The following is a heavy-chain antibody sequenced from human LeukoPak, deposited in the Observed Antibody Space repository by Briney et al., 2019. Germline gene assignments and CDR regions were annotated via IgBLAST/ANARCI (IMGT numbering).Heavy chain of an antibody. CDR2: IYYSGST. Sequence: SETLSLTCAVYGGSFSGYYWSWIRQPPGKGLEWIGYIYYSGSTNYNPSLKSRVTISVDTSKNQFSLKLSSVTAADTAVYYCARQVVVPAAISWFDPWGQGTLVTVSS. J-gene: IGHJ5*02. V-gene: IGHV4-59*08. CDR1: GGSFSGYY. D-gene: IGHD2-2*01. CDR3: ARQVVVPAAISWFDP.